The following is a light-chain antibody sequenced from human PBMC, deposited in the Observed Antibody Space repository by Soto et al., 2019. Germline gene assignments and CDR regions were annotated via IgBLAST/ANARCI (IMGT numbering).Light chain of an antibody. J-gene: IGLJ3*02. V-gene: IGLV2-14*01. Sequence: QSALTQPASVSGSPGQSITISCTGTSSDVGRYNYVSWYQQYPGKAPKLMIYDVSDRPSGVSDRFSGSKSGNTASLTISGLQAEDEAEYYCSSFTSSTTLVFGGGTKLTVL. CDR2: DVS. CDR1: SSDVGRYNY. CDR3: SSFTSSTTLV.